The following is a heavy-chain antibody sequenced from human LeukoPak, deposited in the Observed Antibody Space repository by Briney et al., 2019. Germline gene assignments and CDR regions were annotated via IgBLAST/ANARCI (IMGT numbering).Heavy chain of an antibody. V-gene: IGHV1-69*13. J-gene: IGHJ4*02. D-gene: IGHD5-18*01. Sequence: SVKVSCKASGYTFTGYYLHWVRQAPGQGLEWMGGIIPIFGTANYAQKFQGRVTITADESTSTAYMELSSLRSEDTAVYYCARDQGYRYGYGDFDYWGQGTLVTVSS. CDR2: IIPIFGTA. CDR1: GYTFTGYY. CDR3: ARDQGYRYGYGDFDY.